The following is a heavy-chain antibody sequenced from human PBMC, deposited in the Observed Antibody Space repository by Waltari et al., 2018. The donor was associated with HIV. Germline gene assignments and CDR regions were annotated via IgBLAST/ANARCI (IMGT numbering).Heavy chain of an antibody. CDR1: GFTFSSSW. CDR2: INSDGSST. D-gene: IGHD5-12*01. Sequence: EVQLVESGGGLVQPGGSLRLSCAASGFTFSSSWMPWVRQVPGKGLVWVSRINSDGSSTTYADSVKGRFTISRDNAKSTLYLQMNSLRDEDTAVYYCARTFTVATISPLLHWGQGTLVTVSS. V-gene: IGHV3-74*01. CDR3: ARTFTVATISPLLH. J-gene: IGHJ4*02.